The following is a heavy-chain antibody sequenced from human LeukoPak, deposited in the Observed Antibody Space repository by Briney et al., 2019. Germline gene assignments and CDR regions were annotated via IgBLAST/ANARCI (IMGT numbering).Heavy chain of an antibody. CDR1: GYTFTSYD. CDR3: AREKRAAGSPSAPPDY. V-gene: IGHV1-2*02. J-gene: IGHJ4*02. Sequence: EASVKVSCKASGYTFTSYDVNWVRQATGQGLEWMGWINPNSGGTNYAQKFQGRVTMTRDTSISTAYMELSRLRSDDTAVYYCAREKRAAGSPSAPPDYWGQGTLVTVSS. CDR2: INPNSGGT. D-gene: IGHD6-13*01.